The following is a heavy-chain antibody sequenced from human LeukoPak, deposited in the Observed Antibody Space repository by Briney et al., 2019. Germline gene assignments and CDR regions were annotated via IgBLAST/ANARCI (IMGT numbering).Heavy chain of an antibody. CDR1: GYSFTSYW. CDR3: ARQGNYYDSSGYYRAFDI. J-gene: IGHJ3*02. D-gene: IGHD3-22*01. V-gene: IGHV5-51*01. Sequence: GESLQISCQGSGYSFTSYWIGWVRQMPGKGLEWMGIIYPGDSDTRYSPSFQGQVTISADKSISTAYLQWSSLKASDTAMYYCARQGNYYDSSGYYRAFDIWGQGTMVTVSS. CDR2: IYPGDSDT.